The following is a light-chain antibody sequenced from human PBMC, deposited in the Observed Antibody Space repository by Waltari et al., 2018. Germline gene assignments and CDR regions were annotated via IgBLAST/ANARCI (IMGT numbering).Light chain of an antibody. V-gene: IGLV4-69*01. J-gene: IGLJ2*01. CDR2: LNSDGNH. CDR1: FGPSSYA. Sequence: QLVLTQSPSASASLGASVKLTCPLSFGPSSYAIASHQQQPEKGPRYLMKLNSDGNHIKGAGIPDRFSGSSSGAERYLTISSLQSEDEADYYCQTWGTGIRVFGGGTKLTVL. CDR3: QTWGTGIRV.